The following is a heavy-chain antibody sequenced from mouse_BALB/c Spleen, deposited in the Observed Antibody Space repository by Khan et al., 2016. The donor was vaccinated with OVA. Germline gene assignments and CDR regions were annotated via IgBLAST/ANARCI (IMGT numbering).Heavy chain of an antibody. D-gene: IGHD2-14*01. J-gene: IGHJ3*01. CDR3: VRDGAYHRNDGWFAY. Sequence: QVQLKESGAELARPGASVKMSCKASGYTFTSYTIHWIHERPGQGLEWIGYINPSNGYTNYNQKFKDKATLTTDKSSTTAYLQLSSLTSDDSAVYNCVRDGAYHRNDGWFAYWGQGTLVTVSA. V-gene: IGHV1-4*01. CDR2: INPSNGYT. CDR1: GYTFTSYT.